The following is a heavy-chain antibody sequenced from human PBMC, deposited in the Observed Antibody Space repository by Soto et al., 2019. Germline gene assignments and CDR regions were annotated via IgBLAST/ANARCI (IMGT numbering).Heavy chain of an antibody. CDR2: ISAYNGNT. D-gene: IGHD3-22*01. CDR3: ARVVSSGYEIDY. V-gene: IGHV1-18*01. J-gene: IGHJ4*02. Sequence: ASVKVSCKASGYTFTSYGISWVRQAPGQGLEWMGWISAYNGNTNYAQKLQGRVTMTTATSTGTAYMELRSLRSDDTAVYYCARVVSSGYEIDYWGRGTLVTVSS. CDR1: GYTFTSYG.